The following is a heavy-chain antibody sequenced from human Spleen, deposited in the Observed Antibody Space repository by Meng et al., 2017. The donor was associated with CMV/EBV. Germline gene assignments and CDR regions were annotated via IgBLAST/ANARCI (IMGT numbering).Heavy chain of an antibody. CDR1: GFTFSTYA. CDR2: ISGSGVGDST. D-gene: IGHD2-15*01. CDR3: GKPFCSGGLCG. V-gene: IGHV3-23*01. J-gene: IGHJ4*02. Sequence: AASGFTFSTYAMSWVRQAPGKGLEWVSGISGSGVGDSTYYADSVKGRFTISRDNSKNTLYLQMNSLRADDTAVYYCGKPFCSGGLCGWGPGTLVTVSS.